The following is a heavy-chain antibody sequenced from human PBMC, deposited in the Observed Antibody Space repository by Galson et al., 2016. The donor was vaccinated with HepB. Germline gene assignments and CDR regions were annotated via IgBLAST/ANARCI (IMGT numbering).Heavy chain of an antibody. Sequence: SLRLSCAASGFTFSNYAMSWVRQAPGKGLEWVSTIGGSGGNVYIGDSVKGRFTISRDNSKNTLWLQMDSLRAEETAVYFCAKSIPTGSSGSDSWGQGTLVTVSS. CDR3: AKSIPTGSSGSDS. CDR1: GFTFSNYA. D-gene: IGHD1-26*01. J-gene: IGHJ5*01. CDR2: IGGSGGNV. V-gene: IGHV3-23*01.